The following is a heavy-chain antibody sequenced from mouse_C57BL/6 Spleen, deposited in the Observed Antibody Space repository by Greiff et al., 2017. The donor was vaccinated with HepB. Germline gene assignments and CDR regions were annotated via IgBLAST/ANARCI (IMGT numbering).Heavy chain of an antibody. D-gene: IGHD2-2*01. Sequence: QVQLQQSGAELVRPGASVKLSCKASGYTFTDYYINWVKQRPGQGLEWIARIYPGSGNTYYNEKFKGKATLTAEKSSSTAYMQLSSLTSEDSAVYLGAREGGYGYDEGFAYWGQGTLVTVSA. CDR2: IYPGSGNT. CDR1: GYTFTDYY. CDR3: AREGGYGYDEGFAY. V-gene: IGHV1-76*01. J-gene: IGHJ3*01.